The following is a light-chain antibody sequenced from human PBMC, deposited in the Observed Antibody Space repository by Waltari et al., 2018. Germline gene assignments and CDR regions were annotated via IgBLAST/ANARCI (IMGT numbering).Light chain of an antibody. Sequence: DTQMTQSPSSLSASVGDRVTITCRTSQSISTYLNWYQQKPGKAPKLLIYSASTLQSGAPSRFSCSGSGTDFTLTISSLQPEDFATYFCQQGYSSLVTFGQGTKVEV. CDR3: QQGYSSLVT. CDR2: SAS. V-gene: IGKV1-39*01. J-gene: IGKJ1*01. CDR1: QSISTY.